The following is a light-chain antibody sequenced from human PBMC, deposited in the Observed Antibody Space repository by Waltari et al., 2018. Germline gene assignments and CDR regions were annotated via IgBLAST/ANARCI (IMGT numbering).Light chain of an antibody. CDR1: QGISIW. V-gene: IGKV1-12*01. J-gene: IGKJ3*01. Sequence: DIQMTQSPFSVSASVGDRVTITCRASQGISIWLAWYQQKPGKAPKLLIYAASSLQSGVPSSFSGIGSGTDFTHTISSLQPENFATYYCQQANSFPFTFGPGTKVDIK. CDR3: QQANSFPFT. CDR2: AAS.